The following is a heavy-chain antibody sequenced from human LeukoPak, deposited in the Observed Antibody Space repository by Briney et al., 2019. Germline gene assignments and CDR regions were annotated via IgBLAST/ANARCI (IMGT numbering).Heavy chain of an antibody. D-gene: IGHD6-13*01. CDR2: IYPVYSDA. CDR1: GYKLTNNW. J-gene: IGHJ5*02. V-gene: IGHV5-51*01. Sequence: GESLKISCKISGYKLTNNWSGWVRQVPGKGLEWMGLIYPVYSDAKYSPSFQGQVTLSVDASISTAYLQLSGLRASDTAIYYCVRFALTSSLDHWGQGTLVTVSS. CDR3: VRFALTSSLDH.